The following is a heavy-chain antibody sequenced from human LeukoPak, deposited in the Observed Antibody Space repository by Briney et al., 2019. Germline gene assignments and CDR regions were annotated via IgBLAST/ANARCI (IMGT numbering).Heavy chain of an antibody. V-gene: IGHV1-2*02. CDR2: IDPNSGGT. CDR1: GYTFTGYY. J-gene: IGHJ4*02. CDR3: ARERDYYDSSGYWF. D-gene: IGHD3-22*01. Sequence: GASVKVSCKASGYTFTGYYMHWVRQAPGQGLEWMGWIDPNSGGTNYAQKLQGRVTMTTDTSTSTAYMELRSLRSDDTAVYYCARERDYYDSSGYWFWGQGTLVTVSS.